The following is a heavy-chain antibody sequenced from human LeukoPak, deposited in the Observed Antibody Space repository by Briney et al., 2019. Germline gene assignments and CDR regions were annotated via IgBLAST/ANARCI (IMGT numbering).Heavy chain of an antibody. D-gene: IGHD4-17*01. J-gene: IGHJ6*02. V-gene: IGHV5-51*01. CDR2: IYPGDSDT. Sequence: GESLKISCKGSGYSFTSYWIGWVRQMPGNGLEWMGIIYPGDSDTRYSPSFQGQVTISADKSISTAYLQWSSLKASDTAMYYCARRSTVTYYGMDVWGQGTTVTVSS. CDR3: ARRSTVTYYGMDV. CDR1: GYSFTSYW.